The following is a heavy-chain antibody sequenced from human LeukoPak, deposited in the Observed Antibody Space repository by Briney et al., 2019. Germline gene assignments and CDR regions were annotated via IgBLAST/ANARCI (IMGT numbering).Heavy chain of an antibody. D-gene: IGHD4-17*01. CDR3: AKDPRYGDYVDYYYYGMDV. CDR2: INAGNGNT. Sequence: ASVKVSCKASGYTFTSYAMHWVRQAPGQRLEWMGWINAGNGNTKYSQKFQGRVTITRDTSASTAYMELSSLRSEDTAVYYCAKDPRYGDYVDYYYYGMDVWGQGTTVTVSS. J-gene: IGHJ6*02. CDR1: GYTFTSYA. V-gene: IGHV1-3*01.